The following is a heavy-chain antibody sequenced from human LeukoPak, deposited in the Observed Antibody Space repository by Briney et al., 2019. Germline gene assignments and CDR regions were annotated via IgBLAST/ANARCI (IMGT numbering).Heavy chain of an antibody. CDR1: GITFSSCG. D-gene: IGHD4-11*01. J-gene: IGHJ4*02. CDR3: ARVRPGSNYVDFDY. Sequence: PGGSLRLSCAASGITFSSCGMHWVRQAPGKGLEWVAVISYDGSNKYYAGSVKGRFTISRDNSKSTLYLQMNSLRAEDTAVYYCARVRPGSNYVDFDYWGQGTLVTVSS. V-gene: IGHV3-33*05. CDR2: ISYDGSNK.